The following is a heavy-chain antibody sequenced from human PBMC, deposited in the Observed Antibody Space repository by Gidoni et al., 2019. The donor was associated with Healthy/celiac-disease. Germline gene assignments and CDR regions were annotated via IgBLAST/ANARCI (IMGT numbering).Heavy chain of an antibody. CDR2: IYYSGTT. J-gene: IGHJ3*02. CDR1: GGSISSGGYY. Sequence: QVQLQESVPGLVKPSQTLSLTCTVSGGSISSGGYYWSWIRQHPGKGLEWIGYIYYSGTTYYKPSLKSRVTISVETAKNQFSLKLSSVTDADTAVYYCARTWLVAFDIWGQGTMVTVSS. CDR3: ARTWLVAFDI. D-gene: IGHD3-22*01. V-gene: IGHV4-31*03.